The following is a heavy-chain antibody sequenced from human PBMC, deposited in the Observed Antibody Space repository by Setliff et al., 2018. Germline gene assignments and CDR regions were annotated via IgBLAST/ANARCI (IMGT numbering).Heavy chain of an antibody. CDR1: GYTFTSYD. V-gene: IGHV1-8*03. CDR2: MNPNSGNT. Sequence: ASVKVSCKASGYTFTSYDINWVRQATGQGLEWMGWMNPNSGNTGYAQKFQGIVTITRNTSISTAYMELSSLRPEDTALYYCARSTETFSGEDFYFFYYMDVWGKGTTVTVSS. CDR3: ARSTETFSGEDFYFFYYMDV. D-gene: IGHD4-4*01. J-gene: IGHJ6*03.